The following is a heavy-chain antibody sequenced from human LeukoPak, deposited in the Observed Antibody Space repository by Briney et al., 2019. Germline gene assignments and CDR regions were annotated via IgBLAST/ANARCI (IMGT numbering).Heavy chain of an antibody. Sequence: SETLSLTCAVSGGSISSGGYSWSWIRQPPGKGLEWIGYIYYSGSTYYNPSLKSRVTISVDTSKNQFSLKLSSVTAVDTAVYYCARDRYYYGSGSYPYMDVWGKGTTVTISS. CDR2: IYYSGST. V-gene: IGHV4-30-4*07. D-gene: IGHD3-10*01. J-gene: IGHJ6*03. CDR3: ARDRYYYGSGSYPYMDV. CDR1: GGSISSGGYS.